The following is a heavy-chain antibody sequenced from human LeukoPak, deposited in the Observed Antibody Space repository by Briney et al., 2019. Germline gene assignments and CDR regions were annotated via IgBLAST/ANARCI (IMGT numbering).Heavy chain of an antibody. CDR1: GYSISSGYY. CDR2: IYHSGST. D-gene: IGHD1-14*01. Sequence: SETLSLTCTVSGYSISSGYYWGWIRQPPEKGLEWIGSIYHSGSTYYNPSLKSRVTISVDTSKNQFSLKLSSVTAADTAVYYCARDPERVSGEDYWGQGTLVTVSS. V-gene: IGHV4-38-2*02. CDR3: ARDPERVSGEDY. J-gene: IGHJ4*02.